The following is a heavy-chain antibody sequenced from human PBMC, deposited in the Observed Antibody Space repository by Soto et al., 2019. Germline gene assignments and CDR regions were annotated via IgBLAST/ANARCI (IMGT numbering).Heavy chain of an antibody. D-gene: IGHD4-17*01. J-gene: IGHJ6*04. V-gene: IGHV4-34*01. Sequence: SETLSLTCAVYGGSFSGYYWSWIRQPPGKGLEWIGEINHSGSTNYNPSLKSRVTISVDTSKNQFSLKLSSVTAADTAVYYCAATLYGDYHSGAHGDVWGKGTTVTVSS. CDR3: AATLYGDYHSGAHGDV. CDR2: INHSGST. CDR1: GGSFSGYY.